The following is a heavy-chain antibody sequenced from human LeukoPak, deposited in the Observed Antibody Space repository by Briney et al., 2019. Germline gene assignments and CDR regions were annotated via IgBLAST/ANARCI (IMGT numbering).Heavy chain of an antibody. D-gene: IGHD5-18*01. V-gene: IGHV3-48*04. CDR2: ISSSGSTI. CDR1: GYTFSSYA. J-gene: IGHJ4*02. CDR3: ARAVYSYGLIDY. Sequence: GGPLRLSCAASGYTFSSYAMSWVRQAPGKGLEWVSYISSSGSTIYYADSVKGRFTISRDNAKNSLYLQMNSLRAEDTAVYYCARAVYSYGLIDYWGQGTLVTVPS.